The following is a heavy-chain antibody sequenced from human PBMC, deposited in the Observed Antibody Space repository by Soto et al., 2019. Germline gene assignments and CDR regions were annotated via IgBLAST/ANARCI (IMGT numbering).Heavy chain of an antibody. V-gene: IGHV1-69*13. D-gene: IGHD3-22*01. J-gene: IGHJ4*02. CDR3: ARQSYYDSSGYYITGPSDY. CDR2: IIPIFGTA. CDR1: VGTFSSYA. Sequence: GASVKVCCKDSVGTFSSYAISWVRQAPGQGLEWMGGIIPIFGTANYAQKFQGRVTITADESTSTAYMELSSLRSEDTAVYYCARQSYYDSSGYYITGPSDYWGQGTLVTVSS.